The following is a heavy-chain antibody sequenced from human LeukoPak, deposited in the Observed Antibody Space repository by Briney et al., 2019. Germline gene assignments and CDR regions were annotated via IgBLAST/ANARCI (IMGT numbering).Heavy chain of an antibody. Sequence: GGSLRLSCAASGFTFSDYYMSWIRQAPGKGLEWVSYISSSSSYTNYADSVKGRFTISRDNAKNSLYLQMDSLRAEDTAVYYCAKDGYCSGGSCRGYWGQGTLVTVSS. CDR3: AKDGYCSGGSCRGY. D-gene: IGHD2-15*01. CDR2: ISSSSSYT. V-gene: IGHV3-11*05. CDR1: GFTFSDYY. J-gene: IGHJ4*02.